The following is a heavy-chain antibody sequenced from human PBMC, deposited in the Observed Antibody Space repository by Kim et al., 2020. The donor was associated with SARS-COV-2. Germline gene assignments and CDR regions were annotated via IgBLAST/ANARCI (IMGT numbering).Heavy chain of an antibody. V-gene: IGHV3-15*01. Sequence: GGSLRLSCAVSGFTFNYAWMNWVRQAPGKGLEWVGRIKSKTDGGTTDYAAPVKGRFTISRDESKNTLYVQMNSLKTEDTAMYYCTTDIWPYKMVDYWGQGTLVIVSS. J-gene: IGHJ4*02. CDR2: IKSKTDGGTT. CDR1: GFTFNYAW. D-gene: IGHD1-20*01. CDR3: TTDIWPYKMVDY.